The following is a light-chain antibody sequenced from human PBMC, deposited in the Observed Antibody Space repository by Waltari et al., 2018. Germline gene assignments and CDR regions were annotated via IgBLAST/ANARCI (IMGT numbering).Light chain of an antibody. CDR2: GAS. J-gene: IGKJ3*01. CDR3: QQYNNWPPLFT. Sequence: EIVMTQSPATLSVSLGDRATLSCRTSQTISSNLAWYQQRPGQAPRLLIYGASNRATGIPARFSGTGSGTEFTLTISSLQSEDFAVYYCQQYNNWPPLFTFGPGTKVDMK. V-gene: IGKV3D-15*01. CDR1: QTISSN.